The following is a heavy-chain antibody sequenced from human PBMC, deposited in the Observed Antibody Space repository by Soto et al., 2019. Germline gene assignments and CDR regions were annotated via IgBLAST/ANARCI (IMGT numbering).Heavy chain of an antibody. CDR2: ISGRGTTT. D-gene: IGHD4-17*01. Sequence: EVQLLESGGGLVQPGGSLRLSCAASGFSFSVYAMSWVRQAPGKGLESVSSISGRGTTTSYADSVKGRFTISRDNSKNTVYVQMNSLRVEDTAVYYCAKTLYGGNEYWGQGTLVTVSP. CDR1: GFSFSVYA. CDR3: AKTLYGGNEY. V-gene: IGHV3-23*01. J-gene: IGHJ4*02.